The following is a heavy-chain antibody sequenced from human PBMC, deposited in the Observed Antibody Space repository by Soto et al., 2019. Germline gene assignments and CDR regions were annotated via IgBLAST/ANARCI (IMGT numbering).Heavy chain of an antibody. D-gene: IGHD1-1*01. CDR1: GFTFSSYG. CDR2: ISYDGSNK. Sequence: GGSLRLSCAASGFTFSSYGMHWVRQAPGKGLEWVAVISYDGSNKYYADSVKGRFTISRDNSKNTLYLQMNSLRAEDTAVYYCAKGLGQGGNWNDIFDYWGQGTLVTVSS. V-gene: IGHV3-30*18. CDR3: AKGLGQGGNWNDIFDY. J-gene: IGHJ4*02.